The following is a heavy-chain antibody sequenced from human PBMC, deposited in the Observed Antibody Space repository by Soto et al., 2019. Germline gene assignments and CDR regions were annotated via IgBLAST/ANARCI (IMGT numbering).Heavy chain of an antibody. Sequence: GGSLRLSCASSGFTFSSYGMHWVRQAPGKGLEWVAVIWYDGSNKYYADSVKGRFTISRDNSKNTLYLQMNSLRAEDTAVYYCARDRGEAYYFDYWGQGTLVTVSS. CDR1: GFTFSSYG. CDR3: ARDRGEAYYFDY. CDR2: IWYDGSNK. V-gene: IGHV3-33*01. J-gene: IGHJ4*02.